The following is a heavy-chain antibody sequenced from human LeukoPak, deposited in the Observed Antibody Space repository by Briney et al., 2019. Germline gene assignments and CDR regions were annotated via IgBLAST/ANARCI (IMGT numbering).Heavy chain of an antibody. CDR1: GFIFSSYG. V-gene: IGHV3-30*02. CDR3: ARGSVGYYDSSDY. J-gene: IGHJ4*02. CDR2: IRYDGSRK. Sequence: GGSLRLSCAASGFIFSSYGMHWVRQAPDKGLEWVAFIRYDGSRKYYADSVKGRFTISRDNSKNTLYLQMNSLRAEDTAVYYCARGSVGYYDSSDYWGQGTLVTVSS. D-gene: IGHD3-22*01.